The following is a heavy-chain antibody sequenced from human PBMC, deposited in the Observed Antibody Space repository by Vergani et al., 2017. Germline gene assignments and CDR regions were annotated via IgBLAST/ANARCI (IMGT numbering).Heavy chain of an antibody. Sequence: QVQLQESGPGLVKPSETLSLTCTVSGGSISSYYWSWIRQPPGKGLEWIGYIYYSGSTNYNPSLKSRVTISVDTSKNQFSLKLSSVTAADTAVYYCARVGARIQTFDYWGQGTLVTVSS. CDR1: GGSISSYY. D-gene: IGHD1-26*01. CDR3: ARVGARIQTFDY. CDR2: IYYSGST. V-gene: IGHV4-59*08. J-gene: IGHJ4*02.